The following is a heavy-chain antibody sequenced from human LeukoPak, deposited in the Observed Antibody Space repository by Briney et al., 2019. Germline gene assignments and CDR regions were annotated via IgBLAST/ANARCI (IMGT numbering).Heavy chain of an antibody. CDR1: GGSISSGSYY. V-gene: IGHV4-61*02. J-gene: IGHJ4*02. D-gene: IGHD3-9*01. Sequence: SQTLSLTCTVSGGSISSGSYYWRWIRQPAGKGLEWIGRIYTSGSTNYNPSLKSRVTISVDTSKNQFSLKLSSVTAADTAVYYCSRSNYDILTGESQRFDYWGQGTLVTVSS. CDR2: IYTSGST. CDR3: SRSNYDILTGESQRFDY.